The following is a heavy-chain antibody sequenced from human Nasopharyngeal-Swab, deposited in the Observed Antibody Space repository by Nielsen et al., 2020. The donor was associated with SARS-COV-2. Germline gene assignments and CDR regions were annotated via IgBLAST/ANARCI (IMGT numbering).Heavy chain of an antibody. CDR3: AVDGY. V-gene: IGHV3-7*01. J-gene: IGHJ4*02. D-gene: IGHD6-19*01. CDR1: GFTFNNFW. Sequence: GESLKISCAASGFTFNNFWMSWVRQAPGKGLEWVANIKQDGSEKYYVDSVKGRFTISRDNAKNSLYLQMNSLRAEDTAVYYCAVDGYWGQGTLVTVSS. CDR2: IKQDGSEK.